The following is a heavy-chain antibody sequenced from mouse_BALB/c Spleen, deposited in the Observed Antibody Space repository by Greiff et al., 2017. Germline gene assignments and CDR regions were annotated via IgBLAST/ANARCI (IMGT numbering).Heavy chain of an antibody. CDR1: GYSITSGYY. D-gene: IGHD1-2*01. CDR2: ISYDGSN. V-gene: IGHV3-6*02. J-gene: IGHJ3*01. CDR3: ARANSLLRLSFAY. Sequence: EVKLVESGPGLVKPSQSLSLTCSVTGYSITSGYYWNWIRQFPGNKLEWMGYISYDGSNNYNPSLKNRISITRDTSKNQFFLKLNSVTTEDTATYYCARANSLLRLSFAYWGQGTLVTVSA.